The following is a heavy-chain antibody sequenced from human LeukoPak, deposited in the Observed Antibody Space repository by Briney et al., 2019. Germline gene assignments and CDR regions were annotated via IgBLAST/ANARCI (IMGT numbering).Heavy chain of an antibody. CDR3: ARHVGIAARTTNIDY. V-gene: IGHV4-59*08. D-gene: IGHD6-6*01. Sequence: SETLSLTCTVSGGSISSYYWSWIRQPPGKGLEWIGYIYYSGSTNYNPSLKSRVTISVDTSKNQFSLRLSSVTAADTAVYYCARHVGIAARTTNIDYWGQGTLVTVSS. CDR1: GGSISSYY. J-gene: IGHJ4*02. CDR2: IYYSGST.